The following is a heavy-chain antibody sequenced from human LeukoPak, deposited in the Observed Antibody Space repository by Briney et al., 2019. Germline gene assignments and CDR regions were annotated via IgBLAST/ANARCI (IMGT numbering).Heavy chain of an antibody. D-gene: IGHD6-13*01. V-gene: IGHV4-59*08. CDR3: ARVYSSSWYYFEY. CDR1: GGSISSYY. Sequence: KPSETLSLTCTVSGGSISSYYWSWIRQPPGKGLEWIGSIYQSGSTYYNPSLKSRVTISVDTSKNQFSLKLSSVTAADTAVYYCARVYSSSWYYFEYWGQGTLVTVSS. CDR2: IYQSGST. J-gene: IGHJ4*02.